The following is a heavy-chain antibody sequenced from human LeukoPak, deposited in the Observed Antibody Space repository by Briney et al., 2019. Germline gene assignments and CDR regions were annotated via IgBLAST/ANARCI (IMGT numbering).Heavy chain of an antibody. D-gene: IGHD3-10*01. CDR1: GGSISSSSYY. Sequence: SETLSLTCTVSGGSISSSSYYWGWIRQPPGKGLEWIGSIYYSGSTYYNPSLKSRVTISVDTSKNQFSLQLNSVTPEDTAVYYCARGVAMVRTLYYYYYYMDVWGKGTTVTVSS. J-gene: IGHJ6*03. V-gene: IGHV4-39*07. CDR3: ARGVAMVRTLYYYYYYMDV. CDR2: IYYSGST.